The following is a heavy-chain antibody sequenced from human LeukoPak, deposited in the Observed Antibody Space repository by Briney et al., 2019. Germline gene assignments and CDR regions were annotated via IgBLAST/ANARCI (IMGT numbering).Heavy chain of an antibody. D-gene: IGHD1-26*01. Sequence: GGSLRLSCAASGFTFGSYWMHWVRQAPGKGLVWVSTIGGGGEYTYYADSVKGRFIISRDNSKNTFYLQMNSLRAEDTAVYYCAKVLSGSQDYWGQGTLVTVFS. CDR3: AKVLSGSQDY. J-gene: IGHJ4*02. V-gene: IGHV3-23*01. CDR2: IGGGGEYT. CDR1: GFTFGSYW.